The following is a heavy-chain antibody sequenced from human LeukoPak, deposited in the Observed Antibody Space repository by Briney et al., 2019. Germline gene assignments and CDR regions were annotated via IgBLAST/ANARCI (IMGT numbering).Heavy chain of an antibody. J-gene: IGHJ5*02. CDR3: ATQGSSWYGNWFDP. CDR1: GYTLTELS. V-gene: IGHV1-24*01. D-gene: IGHD6-13*01. Sequence: ASVKVSCKVSGYTLTELSMHWVRQAPGKGLEWMGGFDPEDGETIYAQKFQGRVTMTEDTSTDTAYMELSSLRSEDTAVYYCATQGSSWYGNWFDPWGQGTLVTVSS. CDR2: FDPEDGET.